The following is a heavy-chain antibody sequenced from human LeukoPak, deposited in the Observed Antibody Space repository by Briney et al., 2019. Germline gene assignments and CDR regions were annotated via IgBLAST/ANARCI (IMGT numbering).Heavy chain of an antibody. CDR1: GFTFSSYW. V-gene: IGHV3-74*01. CDR3: AGEGLNYYGMDV. J-gene: IGHJ6*02. Sequence: GGSLRLSCAASGFTFSSYWMHWVRQAPGKGLVWVSRINSDGSSTSYADSVEGRFTISRDNAKNTLYLQMNSLRAEDTAVYYCAGEGLNYYGMDVWGQGTTVTVSS. D-gene: IGHD7-27*01. CDR2: INSDGSST.